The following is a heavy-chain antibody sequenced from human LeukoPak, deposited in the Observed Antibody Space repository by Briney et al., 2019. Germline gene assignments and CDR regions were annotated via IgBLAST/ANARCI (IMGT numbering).Heavy chain of an antibody. Sequence: GGSLRLSCAASGFTFSTYGMHWVRQAPGKGLEWVALISSDGSNKYYADSVKGRFTISRDNSKNTLYLQMNSLRAEDTAVYYCARGGNSENGFDIWGQGTKVTVSS. CDR3: ARGGNSENGFDI. D-gene: IGHD4-23*01. V-gene: IGHV3-30*03. J-gene: IGHJ3*02. CDR1: GFTFSTYG. CDR2: ISSDGSNK.